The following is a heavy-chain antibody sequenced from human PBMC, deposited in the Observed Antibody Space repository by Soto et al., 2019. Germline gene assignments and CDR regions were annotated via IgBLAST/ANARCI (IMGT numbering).Heavy chain of an antibody. CDR2: INHSGST. CDR1: GGSFSGYY. J-gene: IGHJ6*02. CDR3: ARGRVRCCTNGVCYPGRYYYYGMDV. D-gene: IGHD2-8*01. V-gene: IGHV4-34*01. Sequence: QVQLQQWGAGLLKPSETLSLTCAVYGGSFSGYYWSWIRQPPGKGLEWIGEINHSGSTNYNPSLKSRVTISVDTSKNQFSLKLSAVTAADTAVYYCARGRVRCCTNGVCYPGRYYYYGMDVWGQGTTVTVSS.